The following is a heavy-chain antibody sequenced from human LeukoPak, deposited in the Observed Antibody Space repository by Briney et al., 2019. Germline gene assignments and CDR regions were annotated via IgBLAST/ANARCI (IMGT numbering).Heavy chain of an antibody. J-gene: IGHJ4*02. Sequence: EASVKVSCKASGYTFTGSYIHWVRQAPGQGLEWMGWINPKRGDTYYAQKFLGRVTMTRDTSISTAYMELSSLRSDDTAVYYCARDNQWLVGVHDYWGQGTLVTVSS. CDR2: INPKRGDT. CDR3: ARDNQWLVGVHDY. CDR1: GYTFTGSY. D-gene: IGHD6-19*01. V-gene: IGHV1-2*02.